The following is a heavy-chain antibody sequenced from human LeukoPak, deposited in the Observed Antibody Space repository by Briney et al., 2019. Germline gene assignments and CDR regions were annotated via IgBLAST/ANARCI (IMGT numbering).Heavy chain of an antibody. V-gene: IGHV4-34*01. J-gene: IGHJ4*02. CDR2: INHSGST. CDR3: ASVYGYGYLDF. D-gene: IGHD5-18*01. Sequence: SETLSLTCAVYGGSFSGYYWSWIRQPPGKGLEWIGEINHSGSTNYNPSLKSRVTISVDTSKNQFSLNLTSVTAADTAVYYCASVYGYGYLDFWGQGTLVTVSS. CDR1: GGSFSGYY.